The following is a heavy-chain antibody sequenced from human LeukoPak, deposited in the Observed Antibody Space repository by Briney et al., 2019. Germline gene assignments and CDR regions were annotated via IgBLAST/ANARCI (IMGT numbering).Heavy chain of an antibody. D-gene: IGHD6-19*01. J-gene: IGHJ6*03. CDR1: GFTFSSYA. Sequence: GGSLRLSCAASGFTFSSYAMSWVRQAPGKGLEWVSAISGSGGSTYYADSVKGRFTISRDNSKNTLYLQMNSLRAEDTAVYYCARGGYSSGWWAPPYYYYYYMDVWGKGTTVTVSS. CDR2: ISGSGGST. CDR3: ARGGYSSGWWAPPYYYYYYMDV. V-gene: IGHV3-23*01.